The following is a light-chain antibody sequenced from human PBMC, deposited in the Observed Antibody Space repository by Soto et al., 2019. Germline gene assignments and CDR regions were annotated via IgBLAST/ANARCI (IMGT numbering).Light chain of an antibody. V-gene: IGLV2-14*01. Sequence: QSALNQPASVSGSPGQSITISCTGTSSDVGKYNYVSWYQQHPGKAPKLIIFEVSNRPSGVSNRFSGSKSGNTASLTISGLQAEDEADYHCSSYTSNNSVVFGGGTKVTVL. J-gene: IGLJ3*02. CDR3: SSYTSNNSVV. CDR2: EVS. CDR1: SSDVGKYNY.